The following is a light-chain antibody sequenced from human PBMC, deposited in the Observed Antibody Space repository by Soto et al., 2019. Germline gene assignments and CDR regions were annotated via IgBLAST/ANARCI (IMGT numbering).Light chain of an antibody. CDR1: SSDVGGYNY. CDR2: DVS. J-gene: IGLJ2*01. CDR3: CSYAGSYTPGV. Sequence: QSSLTQPRSVSGSPGQSVTISCTGTSSDVGGYNYVSWYQQHPGKAPKLMIYDVSKRPSGVPDRFSGSKSGNTASLTISGLQAEDEADYCCCSYAGSYTPGVFGGGTKLTVL. V-gene: IGLV2-11*01.